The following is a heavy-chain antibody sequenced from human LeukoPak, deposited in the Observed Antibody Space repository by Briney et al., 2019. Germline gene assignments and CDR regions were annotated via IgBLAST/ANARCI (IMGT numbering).Heavy chain of an antibody. J-gene: IGHJ3*02. Sequence: SETLSLTCTVSGGSISGYCWSWIRQPAGTGLEWIGRICASGSTDYNPSLKSRLTMSVDMSKGQFSLKLTSVTAADTAVYYCARNEVTDRVGAFDIWGQGTVVTVSS. CDR1: GGSISGYC. CDR2: ICASGST. D-gene: IGHD5-12*01. CDR3: ARNEVTDRVGAFDI. V-gene: IGHV4-4*07.